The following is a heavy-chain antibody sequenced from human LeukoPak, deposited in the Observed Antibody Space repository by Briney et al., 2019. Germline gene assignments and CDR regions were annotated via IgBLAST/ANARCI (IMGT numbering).Heavy chain of an antibody. CDR3: AESTVVTRYYYYGMDV. V-gene: IGHV1-69*01. CDR2: IMPIFGTA. J-gene: IGHJ6*02. D-gene: IGHD4-23*01. Sequence: GASVKVSCKASGGTFSSYAISWVRQAPGQGLEWMGGIMPIFGTANYAQKFQGRVTITADESTSTAYMELSSLRSEDTAVYYCAESTVVTRYYYYGMDVWGQGTTVTVSS. CDR1: GGTFSSYA.